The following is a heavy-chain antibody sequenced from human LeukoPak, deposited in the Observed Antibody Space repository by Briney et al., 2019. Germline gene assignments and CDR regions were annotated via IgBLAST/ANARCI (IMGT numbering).Heavy chain of an antibody. CDR2: IIPIFGTA. D-gene: IGHD6-13*01. CDR1: GRTFSSYA. V-gene: IGHV1-69*05. Sequence: SVKVSCKASGRTFSSYAISWVRQAPGQGLEWMGGIIPIFGTANYAQKFQGRVTITTDESTSTAYMELSSLRSEDTAVYYCANGYSSSWYYYYMDVWGKGTTVTVSS. CDR3: ANGYSSSWYYYYMDV. J-gene: IGHJ6*03.